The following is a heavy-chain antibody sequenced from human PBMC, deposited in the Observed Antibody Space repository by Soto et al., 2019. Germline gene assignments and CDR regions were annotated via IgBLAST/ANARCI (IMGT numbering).Heavy chain of an antibody. J-gene: IGHJ3*02. CDR3: TRVGYSIVVVPAPASDAFDI. CDR1: GFTFGDYA. D-gene: IGHD2-2*01. CDR2: IRSKAYGGTT. V-gene: IGHV3-49*03. Sequence: GSLRLSCTASGFTFGDYAMSWFRQAPGKGLEWVGFIRSKAYGGTTEYAASVKGRFTISRDDSKSIAYLQMNSLKTEDTAVYYCTRVGYSIVVVPAPASDAFDIWGQGTMVTVSS.